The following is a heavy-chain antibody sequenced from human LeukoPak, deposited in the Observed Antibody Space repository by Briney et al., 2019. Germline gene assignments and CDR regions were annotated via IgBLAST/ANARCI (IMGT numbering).Heavy chain of an antibody. Sequence: GESLKISCKGSGYSFTSYWIGWVRQMPGKGLEWMGIIYPGDSDTRYSPSFQGQVTISADKSISTAYLQWSSLKASDTAMYYCVRARTRGGYYDSSGRPYYFDYWGQGTLVTVSS. CDR2: IYPGDSDT. CDR1: GYSFTSYW. CDR3: VRARTRGGYYDSSGRPYYFDY. V-gene: IGHV5-51*01. J-gene: IGHJ4*02. D-gene: IGHD3-22*01.